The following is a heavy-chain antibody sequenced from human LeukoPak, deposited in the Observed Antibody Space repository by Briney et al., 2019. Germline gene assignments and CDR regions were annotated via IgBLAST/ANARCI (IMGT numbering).Heavy chain of an antibody. CDR1: GYTLTELS. CDR3: ATAGGTTWRHRWFDP. CDR2: FDPEDGET. Sequence: ASVKVSFKVSGYTLTELSMHWVRQAPGKGLEWMGGFDPEDGETIYAQKFQGRVTMTEDTSTDTAYMELSSLRSEDTAVYYCATAGGTTWRHRWFDPWGQGTLVTVSS. J-gene: IGHJ5*02. D-gene: IGHD1-1*01. V-gene: IGHV1-24*01.